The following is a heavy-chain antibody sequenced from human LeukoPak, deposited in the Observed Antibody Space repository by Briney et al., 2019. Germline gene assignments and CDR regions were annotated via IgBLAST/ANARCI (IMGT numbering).Heavy chain of an antibody. CDR1: GYSFTNYW. Sequence: GEPLKISCKGSGYSFTNYWIGWVRQTPGKGLEWMGVINPDDSEIKYSPSLQGQVTISADKSISTAYLQWSSLKASDTAIYYCARSYYGSGSFYNPFDPWGQGTLVTVSS. J-gene: IGHJ5*02. V-gene: IGHV5-51*01. D-gene: IGHD3-10*01. CDR3: ARSYYGSGSFYNPFDP. CDR2: INPDDSEI.